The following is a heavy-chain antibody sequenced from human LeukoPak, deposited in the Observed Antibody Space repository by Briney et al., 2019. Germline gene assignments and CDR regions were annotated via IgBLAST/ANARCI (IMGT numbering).Heavy chain of an antibody. CDR2: ISYSGNT. CDR3: ARRVVDTTMTWANWFDP. J-gene: IGHJ5*02. D-gene: IGHD5-18*01. V-gene: IGHV4-59*08. Sequence: SETLSLTCTVSGGSISSYYWSWIRQPPGKGLEWTGYISYSGNTNYNPSLKSRVTISVDTSKNQFSLRLSSVTAADTAVYYCARRVVDTTMTWANWFDPWGQGTLVTVSS. CDR1: GGSISSYY.